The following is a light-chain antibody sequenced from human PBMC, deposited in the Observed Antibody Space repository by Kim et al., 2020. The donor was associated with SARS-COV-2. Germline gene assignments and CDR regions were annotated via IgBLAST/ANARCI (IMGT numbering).Light chain of an antibody. CDR3: QQYKSHSPSWT. J-gene: IGKJ1*01. Sequence: VGDRVTITCRASQSIRSGLAWYQQKPGKAPKVLIYDASSLESGVPSRFSGSGSGTEFTLTISSLQPDDFATYYCQQYKSHSPSWTFGQGTKVDIK. CDR1: QSIRSG. V-gene: IGKV1-5*01. CDR2: DAS.